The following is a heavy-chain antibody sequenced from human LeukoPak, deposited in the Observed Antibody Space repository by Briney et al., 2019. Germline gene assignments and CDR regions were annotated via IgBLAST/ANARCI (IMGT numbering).Heavy chain of an antibody. V-gene: IGHV4-39*01. D-gene: IGHD3-10*01. CDR3: ARHSSGDVTGVDP. Sequence: SETLSLTCTVSGGSISNTTYYWGWIRQPPGKGLEWIGSIYFSGSSYYNPSLKSRVAISVDTSENQFSLNLTSVTAADTAVYYCARHSSGDVTGVDPWGQGTLVTVSS. J-gene: IGHJ5*02. CDR1: GGSISNTTYY. CDR2: IYFSGSS.